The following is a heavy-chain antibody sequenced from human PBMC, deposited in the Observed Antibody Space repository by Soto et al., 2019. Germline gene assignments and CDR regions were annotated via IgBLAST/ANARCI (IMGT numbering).Heavy chain of an antibody. D-gene: IGHD4-17*01. CDR2: SYYSGST. CDR1: GGSISNDNYY. V-gene: IGHV4-31*03. CDR3: VATTVTTISLDY. J-gene: IGHJ4*02. Sequence: QVQLRESGPGLVKPSQTLSLTCTVSGGSISNDNYYWTWLRQHPGKGLEWIGYSYYSGSTYYIPSLKSRFSISVDTSKNQFSLKLSSVTAADTAVYYCVATTVTTISLDYWGQGTLVTVSS.